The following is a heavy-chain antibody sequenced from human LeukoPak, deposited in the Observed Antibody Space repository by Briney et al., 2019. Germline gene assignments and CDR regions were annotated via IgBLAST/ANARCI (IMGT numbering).Heavy chain of an antibody. CDR2: ISTSSNYI. J-gene: IGHJ4*02. Sequence: GGSLRLSCAASGLTFSSYAMSWVRQAPGKGLEWVSSISTSSNYIYYADSVKGRFTIARDNAKNSLYLQMSSLRAEDTAVYYCARDFKTILGMIDYWGQGTLVTVSS. V-gene: IGHV3-21*01. D-gene: IGHD3-3*01. CDR3: ARDFKTILGMIDY. CDR1: GLTFSSYA.